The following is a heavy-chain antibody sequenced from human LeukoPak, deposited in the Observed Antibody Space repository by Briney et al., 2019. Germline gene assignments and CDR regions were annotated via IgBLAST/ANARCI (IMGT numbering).Heavy chain of an antibody. Sequence: PGGSLRLSCAASGFTVSSNYMSWVRQAPGKGLEWVSVIYSCGSTYYADSVKGRFTISRDNSKNTLYLQMNSLRAEDTAVYYCARDYCSSTSCLFDYWGQGALVTVSS. CDR3: ARDYCSSTSCLFDY. J-gene: IGHJ4*02. D-gene: IGHD2-2*01. V-gene: IGHV3-66*03. CDR2: IYSCGST. CDR1: GFTVSSNY.